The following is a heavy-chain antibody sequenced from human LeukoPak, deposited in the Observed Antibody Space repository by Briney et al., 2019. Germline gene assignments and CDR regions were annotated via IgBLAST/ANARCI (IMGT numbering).Heavy chain of an antibody. CDR1: GLTFSNYW. D-gene: IGHD1-26*01. V-gene: IGHV3-7*03. J-gene: IGHJ4*02. CDR3: ARRDIGSHFDY. CDR2: IKEDGSEK. Sequence: GGSLRLSCAASGLTFSNYWMTWVRQAPGKGLEWVADIKEDGSEKYYVDSVKGRFTISRDNAKNSLFLQMDSLRSEDTAVYYCARRDIGSHFDYWGQGVLVTVSS.